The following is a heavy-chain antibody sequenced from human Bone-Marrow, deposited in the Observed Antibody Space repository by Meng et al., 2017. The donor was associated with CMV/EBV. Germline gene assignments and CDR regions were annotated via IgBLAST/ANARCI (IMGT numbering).Heavy chain of an antibody. CDR3: TRGFPGGSHAVFSDH. V-gene: IGHV4-59*01. D-gene: IGHD3-16*01. Sequence: SETLSLTCSVSGGSMSSYYSTWIRPSPGEGLEWIGWIHYSGTTSFNPSLKSRVAISIDTSKNQFFLNLKSVTAADTAVYYCTRGFPGGSHAVFSDHWGQGMLVTFSS. J-gene: IGHJ4*02. CDR2: IHYSGTT. CDR1: GGSMSSYY.